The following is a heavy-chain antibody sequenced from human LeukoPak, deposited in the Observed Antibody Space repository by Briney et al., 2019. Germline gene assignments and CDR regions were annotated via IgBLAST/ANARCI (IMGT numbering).Heavy chain of an antibody. CDR3: ARGKEYSGSYLGPAGYNWFDP. CDR1: GYTFTSYY. CDR2: INPNSGGT. Sequence: ASVKVSCKASGYTFTSYYMHWVRQAPGQGLEWMGWINPNSGGTNYAQKFQGRVTMTRDTSISAAYMELSRLRSDDTAVYYCARGKEYSGSYLGPAGYNWFDPWGQGTLVTVSS. V-gene: IGHV1-2*02. D-gene: IGHD1-26*01. J-gene: IGHJ5*02.